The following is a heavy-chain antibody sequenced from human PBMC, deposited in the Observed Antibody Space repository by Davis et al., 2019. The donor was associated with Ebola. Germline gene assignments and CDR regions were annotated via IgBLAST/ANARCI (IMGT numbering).Heavy chain of an antibody. D-gene: IGHD3-10*01. CDR1: RFTFSSYA. CDR3: ARDPTDSGWFDP. V-gene: IGHV3-30-3*01. Sequence: PGGSLRLSCAASRFTFSSYAMHWVRQAPGKGLEWVAVISYYGTKKYYADSVKGRFTISRDNSTNPLYLHINSPRAEETAVYYCARDPTDSGWFDPWGQGILVTVSS. J-gene: IGHJ5*02. CDR2: ISYYGTKK.